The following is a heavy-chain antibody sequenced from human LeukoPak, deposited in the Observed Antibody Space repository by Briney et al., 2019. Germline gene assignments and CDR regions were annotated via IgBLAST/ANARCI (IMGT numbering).Heavy chain of an antibody. J-gene: IGHJ4*02. Sequence: GGSLTLSCPASGFTFSRFWMHWVRQPQGNGLVWVSRIDTDGSTTTYADSVKGRFSISRDNAKNTVYLQINSLRAEDTAVYYCATLNGFGNDYWGQGVLVTVSS. CDR2: IDTDGSTT. V-gene: IGHV3-74*01. CDR1: GFTFSRFW. CDR3: ATLNGFGNDY. D-gene: IGHD4-23*01.